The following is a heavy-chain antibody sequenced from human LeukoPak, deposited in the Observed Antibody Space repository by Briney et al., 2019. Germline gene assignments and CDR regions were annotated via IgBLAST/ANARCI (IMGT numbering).Heavy chain of an antibody. Sequence: APVKVSCKASGGTFSSYAISWVRQAPGQGLEWMGRIIPILGIANYAQKFQGRVTITAAKSTSTAYMELSSLRSEDTAVYYCARVAAANGIDYWGQGTLVTVSS. CDR2: IIPILGIA. V-gene: IGHV1-69*04. CDR3: ARVAAANGIDY. J-gene: IGHJ4*02. D-gene: IGHD2-8*01. CDR1: GGTFSSYA.